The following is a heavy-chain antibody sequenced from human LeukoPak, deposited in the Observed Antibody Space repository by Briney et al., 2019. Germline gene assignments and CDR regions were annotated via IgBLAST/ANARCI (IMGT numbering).Heavy chain of an antibody. CDR1: GFTFXXYY. D-gene: IGHD6-19*01. CDR3: ARVPRSGGSIDY. Sequence: SGFTFXXYYMTWIRQAPGKGLEWVSYISSSGSTTHYADSVKGRFTISRDNAKNSLYVQMNNLRAEDTAVYYCARVPRSGGSIDYWGQGTLVTVSS. CDR2: ISSSGSTT. V-gene: IGHV3-11*01. J-gene: IGHJ4*02.